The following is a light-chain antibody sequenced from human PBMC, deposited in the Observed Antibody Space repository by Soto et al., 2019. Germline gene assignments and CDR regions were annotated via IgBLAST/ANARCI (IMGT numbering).Light chain of an antibody. Sequence: DIQMTQSPSSLPSFVGARVTITCRASQNIGDWLAWYRQKPGTAPKLLIYHASTLVSGVPSRFSGSGSDTEFTLTISSLQPDDFATYFCHQYDTYSFGQGTKVDIK. J-gene: IGKJ1*01. CDR1: QNIGDW. CDR3: HQYDTYS. CDR2: HAS. V-gene: IGKV1-5*01.